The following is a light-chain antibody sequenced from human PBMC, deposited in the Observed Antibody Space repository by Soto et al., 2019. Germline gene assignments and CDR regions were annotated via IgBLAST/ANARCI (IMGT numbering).Light chain of an antibody. CDR1: QSISSY. CDR2: KAS. V-gene: IGKV1-5*03. J-gene: IGKJ1*01. CDR3: QQYYSSPRT. Sequence: DIVMTQSPSTLSGSLGDRVTITCRASQSISSYLAWYQQKPGKAPKLLIYKASTITSGVPSRFSGSGSGTDFTLTISSLQPEDFATYYCQQYYSSPRTFGQGTKVDIK.